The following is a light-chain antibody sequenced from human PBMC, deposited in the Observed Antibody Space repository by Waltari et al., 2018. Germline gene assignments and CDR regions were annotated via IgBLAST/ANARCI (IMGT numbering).Light chain of an antibody. CDR3: QQYYTTPWT. V-gene: IGKV4-1*01. J-gene: IGKJ1*01. CDR1: QSVLYSSNNKNY. CDR2: WAS. Sequence: DIVMTQSPDSLAVSLGERATINCESSQSVLYSSNNKNYLACYQQKPGQPPKLLIYWASTRDSGVPDRFSGSGSGTDFTLSISSLQAEDVVFYYCQQYYTTPWTFGQGTKVEIK.